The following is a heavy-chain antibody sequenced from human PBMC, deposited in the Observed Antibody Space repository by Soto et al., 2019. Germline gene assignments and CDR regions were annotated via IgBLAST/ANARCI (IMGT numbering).Heavy chain of an antibody. Sequence: QVQLVQSGAEVKKPGASVKVSCKASGYTFTSYYMHWVRQAPGQGLEWMGIINPSGGSTSYAQKFQGRVTMTRDTSTSTVYMELSSLRSEDTAVYYCARGLNNYDILTGYSSLSLYGMDVWGQGTTVTVSS. D-gene: IGHD3-9*01. CDR3: ARGLNNYDILTGYSSLSLYGMDV. CDR2: INPSGGST. CDR1: GYTFTSYY. J-gene: IGHJ6*02. V-gene: IGHV1-46*01.